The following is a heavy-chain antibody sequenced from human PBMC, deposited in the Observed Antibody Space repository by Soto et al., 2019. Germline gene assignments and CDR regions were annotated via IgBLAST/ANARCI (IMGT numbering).Heavy chain of an antibody. CDR1: GGSIGTYY. V-gene: IGHV4-59*01. CDR3: ARVYGDYPYYFDY. J-gene: IGHJ4*02. Sequence: QVQLQESGPGLVKPSETLSLTCTVSGGSIGTYYWSWIRQPPGKGLEWIGYISYSGSTNQNPSLKSRVPISVETSKNQFSLKVSSVTAADTAVYYCARVYGDYPYYFDYWGQGTLVTVSS. CDR2: ISYSGST. D-gene: IGHD4-17*01.